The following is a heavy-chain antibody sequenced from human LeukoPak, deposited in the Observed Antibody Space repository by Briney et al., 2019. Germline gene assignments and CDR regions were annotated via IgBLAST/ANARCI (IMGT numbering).Heavy chain of an antibody. J-gene: IGHJ4*02. CDR3: AGNDILTGYYPGY. CDR2: IYYSGST. CDR1: GGSISSYY. Sequence: PSETLSLTCTVSGGSISSYYWSWIRQPPGKGLEWIGYIYYSGSTNYNPSLKSRVTISVDTSKNQFSLKLSSVTAADTAVYYCAGNDILTGYYPGYWGQGTLVTVSS. V-gene: IGHV4-59*01. D-gene: IGHD3-9*01.